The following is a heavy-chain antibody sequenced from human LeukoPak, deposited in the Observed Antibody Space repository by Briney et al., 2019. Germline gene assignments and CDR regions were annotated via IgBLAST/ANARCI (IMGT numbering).Heavy chain of an antibody. V-gene: IGHV4-59*01. D-gene: IGHD2-2*01. CDR3: ARDKIVVVPAASYYYGMDV. CDR1: GGSISSYY. Sequence: SETLSLTRIVSGGSISSYYWSWIRQPPGKGLEWIGYIYYSGSTNYNPPLKSRVTISVDTSKNQFSLKLSSVTAADTAVYYRARDKIVVVPAASYYYGMDVWGQGTTVTVSS. J-gene: IGHJ6*02. CDR2: IYYSGST.